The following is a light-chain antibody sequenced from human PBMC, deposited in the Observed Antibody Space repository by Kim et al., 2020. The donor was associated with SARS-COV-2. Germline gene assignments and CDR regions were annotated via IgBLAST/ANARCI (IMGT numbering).Light chain of an antibody. CDR3: QQSYSAPIT. J-gene: IGKJ5*01. Sequence: DIQMTQSPSSLSASVGDRVTITCRASQDILSYVNWYQQKPGKAPRLLIYAASSLQSGVSSRFSGSGSGTDFSLTITSLQVDDFATYHCQQSYSAPITFGQGTRLEIK. CDR2: AAS. CDR1: QDILSY. V-gene: IGKV1-39*01.